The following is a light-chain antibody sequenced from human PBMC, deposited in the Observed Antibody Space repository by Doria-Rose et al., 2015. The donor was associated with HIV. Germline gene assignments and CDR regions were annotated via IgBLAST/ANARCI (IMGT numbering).Light chain of an antibody. V-gene: IGKV3-20*01. J-gene: IGKJ1*01. Sequence: EIVMTQSPGTLSLSPGERATLSCRASQSFSSTYLAWYQQKPGQAPSLLIYDGSTRATGIPDRFSASGSGTDFTLTTNRLGPEDFALYYCHQYGTSWTFGQGTKVEI. CDR3: HQYGTSWT. CDR2: DGS. CDR1: QSFSSTY.